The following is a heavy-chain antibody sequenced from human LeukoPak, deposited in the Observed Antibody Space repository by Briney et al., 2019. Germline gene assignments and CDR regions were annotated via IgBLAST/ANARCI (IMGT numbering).Heavy chain of an antibody. CDR3: AREPTDGSCYFDY. CDR1: GYTFTSSY. D-gene: IGHD3-10*01. Sequence: ASVKVSCKASGYTFTSSYIHWVRQAPGQGPEWVGRTDPSSGNIHYAKKFQGRLTVTRDTSTSTVYMDPSSLRFEDTAAHYCAREPTDGSCYFDYWGQGTLVTVSS. V-gene: IGHV1-46*01. CDR2: TDPSSGNI. J-gene: IGHJ4*02.